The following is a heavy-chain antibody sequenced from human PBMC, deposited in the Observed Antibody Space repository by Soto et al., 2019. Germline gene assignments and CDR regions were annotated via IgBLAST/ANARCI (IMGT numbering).Heavy chain of an antibody. CDR2: ISYDGSKR. J-gene: IGHJ4*02. Sequence: QVQLVESGGGVVQPGRSLRLSCAASGFNFSNYGMHWVRQAPGKGLEWVAVISYDGSKRYYGDSVKGRFTISRDNSKNTLDLQLSSLTTEDTALYYCRWARDARGGGFDYWGQGTLVTVSS. V-gene: IGHV3-30*03. D-gene: IGHD2-8*01. CDR3: RWARDARGGGFDY. CDR1: GFNFSNYG.